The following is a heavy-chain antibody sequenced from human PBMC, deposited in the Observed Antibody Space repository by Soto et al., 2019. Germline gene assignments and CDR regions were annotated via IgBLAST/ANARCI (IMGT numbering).Heavy chain of an antibody. D-gene: IGHD1-26*01. J-gene: IGHJ3*01. V-gene: IGHV5-51*01. CDR1: GYSFTNYW. CDR3: ARPYSGGPNDPFDV. Sequence: GESLKISCKGSGYSFTNYWIGWVRQMPGKGLEWRGISYPGDSHAIYSPSFQGHVTMSADKSISTAYLQWSSLKASDTAMYYCARPYSGGPNDPFDVWGQGTMVTVSS. CDR2: SYPGDSHA.